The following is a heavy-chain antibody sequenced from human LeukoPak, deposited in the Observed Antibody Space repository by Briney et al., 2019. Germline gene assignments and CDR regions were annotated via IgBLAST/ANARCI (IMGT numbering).Heavy chain of an antibody. Sequence: SVTLSLTCAVYGGSFSGYYWSWIRQPPGKGLEWIGEINHSGSTNYNPSLKSRVTISVDTSKNQFSLKLSSVTAADTAVYYCARRKRAYDSSGYYYVNAFDIWGQGTMVTVSS. CDR1: GGSFSGYY. CDR2: INHSGST. D-gene: IGHD3-22*01. J-gene: IGHJ3*02. CDR3: ARRKRAYDSSGYYYVNAFDI. V-gene: IGHV4-34*01.